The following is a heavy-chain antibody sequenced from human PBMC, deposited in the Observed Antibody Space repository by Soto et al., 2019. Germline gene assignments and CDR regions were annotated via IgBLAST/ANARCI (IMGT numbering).Heavy chain of an antibody. J-gene: IGHJ6*02. CDR2: ISSSSSYI. D-gene: IGHD5-12*01. CDR1: GFTFSSYS. Sequence: EVQLVESGGGLVKPGGSLRLSCAASGFTFSSYSMNWVRQAPGKGLEWVSSISSSSSYIYYADSVKGRFTISRDNAKNSLYLQMNSLRAEDTAVYYCARAVEMATITPIYHYYYYGMDVWGQGTTVTVSS. CDR3: ARAVEMATITPIYHYYYYGMDV. V-gene: IGHV3-21*01.